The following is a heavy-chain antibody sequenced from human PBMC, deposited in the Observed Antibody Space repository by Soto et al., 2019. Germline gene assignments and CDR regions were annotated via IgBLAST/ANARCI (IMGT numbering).Heavy chain of an antibody. CDR2: IYYSGST. J-gene: IGHJ4*02. CDR1: GGSISSYY. V-gene: IGHV4-59*08. Sequence: TSETPSLTCTVSGGSISSYYWSWIRQPPGKGLEWIGYIYYSGSTNYNPSLKSRVTISVDTSKNQFSLKLSSVTAADTAVYYCARRYGPGFDYWGQGTLVTVSS. CDR3: ARRYGPGFDY. D-gene: IGHD4-17*01.